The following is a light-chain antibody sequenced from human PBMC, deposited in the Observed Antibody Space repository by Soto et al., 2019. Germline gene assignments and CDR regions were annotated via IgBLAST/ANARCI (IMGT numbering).Light chain of an antibody. CDR3: QQYGSSPMYS. CDR1: QYVSTN. V-gene: IGKV3D-15*02. Sequence: ETVMTQFPATLSVSPGERATLSCRASQYVSTNLAWYQQQPGQPPRLLIYDISNRATGIPARFSGSGSETEFALTITSLQSEDFAVYYCQQYGSSPMYSFGQGTRLEIK. CDR2: DIS. J-gene: IGKJ2*03.